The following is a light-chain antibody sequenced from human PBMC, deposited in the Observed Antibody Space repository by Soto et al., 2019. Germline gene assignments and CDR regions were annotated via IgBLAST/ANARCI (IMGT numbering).Light chain of an antibody. CDR2: KVS. CDR1: QSISSW. V-gene: IGKV1-5*03. J-gene: IGKJ4*01. Sequence: DSQMTKYPSTLSASIGDRVTITCRAGQSISSWLAWYQQKPGKAPKLLISKVSTLQSGVPPRFSGSGSGTEFALTISSLQPDDFATYYCQQYESYPMTFGGGTKVDIK. CDR3: QQYESYPMT.